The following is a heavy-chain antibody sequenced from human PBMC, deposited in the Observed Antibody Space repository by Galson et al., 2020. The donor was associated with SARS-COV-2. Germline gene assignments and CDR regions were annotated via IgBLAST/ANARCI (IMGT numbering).Heavy chain of an antibody. D-gene: IGHD1-26*01. CDR2: INHSGST. Sequence: SETLSLTCAVYGGSFSGYYWSWIRQPPGKGLEWIGEINHSGSTNYNPSLKSRVTISVDTSKNQFSLKLSSVTAADTAVYYCARGQVSGSYYSYYYYGMDVWGQWTTVTVSS. CDR3: ARGQVSGSYYSYYYYGMDV. CDR1: GGSFSGYY. J-gene: IGHJ6*02. V-gene: IGHV4-34*01.